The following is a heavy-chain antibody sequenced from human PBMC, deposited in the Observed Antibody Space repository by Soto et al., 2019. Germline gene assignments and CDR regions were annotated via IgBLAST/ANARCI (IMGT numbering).Heavy chain of an antibody. V-gene: IGHV4-4*02. D-gene: IGHD6-19*01. CDR2: IFHSETT. CDR1: GASVSSDNW. J-gene: IGHJ3*02. CDR3: AKNGWYSADI. Sequence: QMRLQESGPGLVKPSGTLSLACAVSGASVSSDNWWSWVRQPPGKGLEWIGEIFHSETTNYNPSLKSRATISVDKSKNQCSLTLTSVTAADTAVYYCAKNGWYSADIWGQWTMVTVSS.